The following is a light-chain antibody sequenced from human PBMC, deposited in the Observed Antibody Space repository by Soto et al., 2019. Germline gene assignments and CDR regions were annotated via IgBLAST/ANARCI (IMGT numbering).Light chain of an antibody. Sequence: LTDSPGTLYGNPVESAALCCRAIQTVRNNYLAWYQQKPGQAPRLLIYDASSRATGIPDRFSGGGSGTDFTLTISRLEPEDFAVYSCQQYGSSPPITFGRGTRLEIK. CDR3: QQYGSSPPIT. J-gene: IGKJ5*01. CDR1: QTVRNNY. CDR2: DAS. V-gene: IGKV3-20*01.